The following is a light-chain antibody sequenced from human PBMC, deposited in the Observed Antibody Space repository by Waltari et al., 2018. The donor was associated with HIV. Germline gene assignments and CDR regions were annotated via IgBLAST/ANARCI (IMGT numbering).Light chain of an antibody. CDR2: AVT. J-gene: IGLJ1*01. CDR3: SSYTGSSTDV. CDR1: SSDICGYNH. V-gene: IGLV2-14*01. Sequence: QSALTQPASVSGSPGQSLPIPCTGTSSDICGYNHVSWYPQNPGKGPKLILYAVTIRPSGGSYRVSGSKSGNTASLTISGLQAEDEADYYCSSYTGSSTDVFGTGTKVTVL.